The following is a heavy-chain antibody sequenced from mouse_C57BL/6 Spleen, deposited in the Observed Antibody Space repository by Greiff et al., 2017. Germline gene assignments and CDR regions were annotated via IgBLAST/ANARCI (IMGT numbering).Heavy chain of an antibody. CDR3: ASPVNWDKAMED. V-gene: IGHV1-74*01. CDR2: IHPSDSDT. J-gene: IGHJ4*01. D-gene: IGHD4-1*01. Sequence: QVQLQQPGAELVKPGASVKVSCKASGYTFTSYWMHWVKQRPGQGLEWIGRIHPSDSDTNYNQKFKGKATLTVDKSPSTAYMQLSSPTSEDSAVYYWASPVNWDKAMEDWGQGTSVTVAS. CDR1: GYTFTSYW.